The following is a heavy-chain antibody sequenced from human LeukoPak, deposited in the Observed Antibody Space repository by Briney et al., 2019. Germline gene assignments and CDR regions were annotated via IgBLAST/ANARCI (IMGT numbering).Heavy chain of an antibody. CDR1: GFTFSSYP. J-gene: IGHJ3*02. CDR3: AKGPDCSGGSCYPNDAFDI. V-gene: IGHV3-30*04. Sequence: GGSLRLSCAASGFTFSSYPMHWVRQAPGLGLQWVAVISYDGSNKYYADSVKGRFTISRDNSKNTLYLQMNSLRAEDTAVYYCAKGPDCSGGSCYPNDAFDIWGQGTMVTVSS. D-gene: IGHD2-15*01. CDR2: ISYDGSNK.